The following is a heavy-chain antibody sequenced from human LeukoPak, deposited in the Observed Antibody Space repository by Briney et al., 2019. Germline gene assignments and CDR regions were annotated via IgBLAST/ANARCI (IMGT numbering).Heavy chain of an antibody. CDR3: TKGRSNHY. CDR2: INQGGSES. V-gene: IGHV3-7*01. J-gene: IGHJ4*02. D-gene: IGHD4-11*01. Sequence: TGGSLRLSCAASGFTFSDFWMGWVRQAPGKGLEWAANINQGGSESYYVDSVKGRFTISRDNAKKSLFLQMNSLRAEDTAVYYCTKGRSNHYWGQGTLVTVST. CDR1: GFTFSDFW.